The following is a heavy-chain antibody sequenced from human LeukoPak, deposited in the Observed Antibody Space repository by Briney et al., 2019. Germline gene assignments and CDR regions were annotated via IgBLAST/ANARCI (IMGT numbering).Heavy chain of an antibody. D-gene: IGHD6-13*01. V-gene: IGHV3-48*03. CDR2: ISSSGSTI. Sequence: PGGSLRLSCAASGFTFSSYEMNWVRQAPGKGLEWVSYISSSGSTIYYADSVKGRFTISRDNAKNSLYLQMNSLRAEDTAVYYCARESSSWPLYYYYGMDVWGQGTTVTVSS. CDR1: GFTFSSYE. CDR3: ARESSSWPLYYYYGMDV. J-gene: IGHJ6*02.